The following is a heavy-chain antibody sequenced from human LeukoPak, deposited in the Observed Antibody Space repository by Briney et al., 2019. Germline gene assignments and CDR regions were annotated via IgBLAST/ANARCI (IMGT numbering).Heavy chain of an antibody. CDR2: INHSGST. J-gene: IGHJ4*02. CDR3: ARGYSYGQRFDY. V-gene: IGHV4-34*01. D-gene: IGHD5-18*01. Sequence: SETLSLTCAVYGGSLSGYYWSWIRQPPGKGLEWLGEINHSGSTNYNPSLKSRVTISVDTSKNQFSLKLSSVTAADTAVYYCARGYSYGQRFDYWGQGTLVTVSS. CDR1: GGSLSGYY.